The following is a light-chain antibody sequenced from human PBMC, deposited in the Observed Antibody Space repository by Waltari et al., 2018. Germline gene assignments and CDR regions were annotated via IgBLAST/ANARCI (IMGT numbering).Light chain of an antibody. CDR2: KAS. V-gene: IGKV1-5*03. J-gene: IGKJ2*01. CDR3: QQYSNELYT. CDR1: QSIGNW. Sequence: DIQVTQSPSSLSASVGDRVTITCRTSQSIGNWLAWYQQKPGKAPKLLIQKASSLESGVPSRFSGSGSGTEFTLTVSSLQPDDLATYFCQQYSNELYTFGQGTKLEIK.